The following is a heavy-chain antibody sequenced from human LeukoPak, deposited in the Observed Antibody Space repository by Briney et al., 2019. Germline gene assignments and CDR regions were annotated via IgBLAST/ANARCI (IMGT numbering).Heavy chain of an antibody. D-gene: IGHD1-26*01. CDR3: ARDFGQWQLNGGYYFDY. CDR1: GFTFSSYS. Sequence: GGSLRLSCAASGFTFSSYSMNWVRQAPGKGLEWVSYITFSSSIIYYADSVMGRFTISRDNAKNSLYLQMNSLRAEDTAVYYCARDFGQWQLNGGYYFDYWGQGTLVTVSS. CDR2: ITFSSSII. J-gene: IGHJ4*02. V-gene: IGHV3-48*01.